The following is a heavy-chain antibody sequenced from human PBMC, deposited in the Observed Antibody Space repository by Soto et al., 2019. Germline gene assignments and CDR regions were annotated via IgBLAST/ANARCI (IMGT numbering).Heavy chain of an antibody. CDR1: GFTFSSFA. V-gene: IGHV3-23*01. Sequence: VQLSESGGGLVQPGGSLTLSCAASGFTFSSFAMNWVRQAPGKGLEWVAVISGNATSTYYADSVKARFTISRDNSKNTMYLQMNSLRAEDTAVYYCAKKAGIISRYGLDVWGQGTTVTVSS. CDR2: ISGNATST. CDR3: AKKAGIISRYGLDV. J-gene: IGHJ6*02.